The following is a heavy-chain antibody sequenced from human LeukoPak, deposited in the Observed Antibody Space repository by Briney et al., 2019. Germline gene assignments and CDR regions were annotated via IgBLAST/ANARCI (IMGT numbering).Heavy chain of an antibody. CDR3: ARALIYYYDSSGYWYYFDY. CDR1: GFTFSSYA. J-gene: IGHJ4*02. V-gene: IGHV3-30-3*01. Sequence: PGRSLRLSCAASGFTFSSYAMHWVRQAPGKGLEWVAVISYDGSNKYYADSVKGRFTISRDNSKNTLYLQMNSLRAEDTAVYYCARALIYYYDSSGYWYYFDYWGQGTLVTVSS. D-gene: IGHD3-22*01. CDR2: ISYDGSNK.